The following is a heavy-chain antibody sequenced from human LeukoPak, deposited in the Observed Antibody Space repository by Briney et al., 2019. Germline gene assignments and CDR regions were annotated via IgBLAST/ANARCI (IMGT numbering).Heavy chain of an antibody. CDR3: ARGNLFPAY. CDR1: GFTFSDSY. V-gene: IGHV3-11*01. J-gene: IGHJ4*02. Sequence: GGSLRLSCAASGFTFSDSYMSWIRQAPGKGLEWVSYISTGGSTVYYADSVKGRFTISRDNAKNSLYLQMNSLRAEDTAVYYCARGNLFPAYWGQGTLVTVSS. CDR2: ISTGGSTV.